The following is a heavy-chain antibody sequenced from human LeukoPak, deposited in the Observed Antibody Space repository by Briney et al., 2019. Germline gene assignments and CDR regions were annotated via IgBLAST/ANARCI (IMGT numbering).Heavy chain of an antibody. J-gene: IGHJ6*03. CDR1: GGSFSGYY. CDR2: INHSGST. Sequence: RASETLSLTCAVYGGSFSGYYWSWIRQPPGKGLEWIGEINHSGSTNYNPSLKSRVTISVDTSKNQFSLKLSSVTAADTAVYYCARGVLRYFDWLFRPADYYYYYMDVWGKGTTVTISS. D-gene: IGHD3-9*01. V-gene: IGHV4-34*01. CDR3: ARGVLRYFDWLFRPADYYYYYMDV.